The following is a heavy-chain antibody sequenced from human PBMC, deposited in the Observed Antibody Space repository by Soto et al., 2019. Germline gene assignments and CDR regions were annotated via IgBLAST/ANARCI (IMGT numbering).Heavy chain of an antibody. J-gene: IGHJ4*02. CDR3: ARVGQGHFDY. CDR2: VYYSGNP. V-gene: IGHV4-59*01. CDR1: GGSTSSYY. Sequence: QVQLQESGPGLVKPSETLSLTCTVSGGSTSSYYWSWIRQPPGKGLEWIGYVYYSGNPHYNPSLRSRVTLSVDTAQNPCSMKLSSVTAADTAVYDCARVGQGHFDYWGQGTLVTVSS.